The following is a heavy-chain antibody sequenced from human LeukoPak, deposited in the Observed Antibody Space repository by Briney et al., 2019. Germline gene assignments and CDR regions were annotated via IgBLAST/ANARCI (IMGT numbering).Heavy chain of an antibody. J-gene: IGHJ6*03. Sequence: GGSLRLSCAASGFTFSSYSMYWVRQAPGKGLEWVSSISSSSSYIYYADSVKGRFTISRDNAKNSLYLQMNSLRAEGTAVYYCASPGYSSSWYSYYYMDVWGKGTTVTVSS. V-gene: IGHV3-21*01. CDR3: ASPGYSSSWYSYYYMDV. CDR2: ISSSSSYI. D-gene: IGHD6-13*01. CDR1: GFTFSSYS.